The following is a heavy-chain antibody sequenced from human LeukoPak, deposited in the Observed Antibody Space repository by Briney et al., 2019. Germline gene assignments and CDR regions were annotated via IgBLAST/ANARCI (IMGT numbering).Heavy chain of an antibody. J-gene: IGHJ3*02. CDR3: ARQRREQWLPRGENAFDI. CDR1: GGSIRSSYYY. V-gene: IGHV4-39*01. CDR2: IYDSGST. Sequence: SETLSLTCTVSGGSIRSSYYYWGWIRQPPGKGLEWIGSIYDSGSTYYNPSLKSRVTISVDTSKNQFSLKLNSVTAADTAVYYCARQRREQWLPRGENAFDIWGQGTMVTVSS. D-gene: IGHD6-19*01.